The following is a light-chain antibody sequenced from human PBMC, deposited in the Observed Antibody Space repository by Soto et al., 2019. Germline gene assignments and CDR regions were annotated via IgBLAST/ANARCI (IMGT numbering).Light chain of an antibody. V-gene: IGLV8-61*01. CDR2: NTD. CDR3: ALYLGSGISV. CDR1: SGSVSTRYY. Sequence: QAVVTQEPSFSVSPGGTVTLTCGLSSGSVSTRYYPSWYQQTPGQARRTLIYNTDTRSSGVPDRFSGSILGNKAALTITGAQADDDSDYYCALYLGSGISVIGGGTKLTVL. J-gene: IGLJ2*01.